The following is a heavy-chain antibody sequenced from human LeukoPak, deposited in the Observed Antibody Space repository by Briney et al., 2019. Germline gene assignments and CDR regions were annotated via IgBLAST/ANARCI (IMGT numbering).Heavy chain of an antibody. Sequence: SETLSLTCTFSGDPGSSYYWGWIRQPPGKGLEWIGSIYYSGSTNYNPSLKSPVTMSVDTPKNQFSLKLSSVTAADTAVYYCARQSIAARGYYYYMDVWGKGTTVTVSS. CDR2: IYYSGST. J-gene: IGHJ6*03. D-gene: IGHD6-6*01. CDR3: ARQSIAARGYYYYMDV. CDR1: GDPGSSYY. V-gene: IGHV4-39*01.